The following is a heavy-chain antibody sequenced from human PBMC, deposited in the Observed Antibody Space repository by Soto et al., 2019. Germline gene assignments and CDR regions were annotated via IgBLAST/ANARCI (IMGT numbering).Heavy chain of an antibody. CDR3: AKAGSYGGSGWWFDP. J-gene: IGHJ5*02. V-gene: IGHV3-23*01. CDR1: GFTFSSYA. D-gene: IGHD3-10*01. CDR2: ISGSGGST. Sequence: GGSLRLSCAASGFTFSSYAMSWVRQAPGKGLEWVSAISGSGGSTYYADSVKGRFTISRDNSKNTLYLQMNSLRAEDTAVSFYAKAGSYGGSGWWFDPWGQGALVTVSS.